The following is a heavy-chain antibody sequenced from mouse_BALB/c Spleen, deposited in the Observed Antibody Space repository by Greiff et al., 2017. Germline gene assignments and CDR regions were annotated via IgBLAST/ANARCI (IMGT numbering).Heavy chain of an antibody. CDR1: GFTFSSFG. J-gene: IGHJ2*01. CDR3: ARERYPYYFDY. D-gene: IGHD2-14*01. CDR2: ISSGSSTI. V-gene: IGHV5-17*02. Sequence: DVMLVESGGGLVQPGGSRKLSCAASGFTFSSFGMHWVRQAPEKGLEWVAYISSGSSTIYYADTVKGRFTISRDNPKNTLFLQMTSLRSEDTAMYYCARERYPYYFDYWGQGTTLTVSS.